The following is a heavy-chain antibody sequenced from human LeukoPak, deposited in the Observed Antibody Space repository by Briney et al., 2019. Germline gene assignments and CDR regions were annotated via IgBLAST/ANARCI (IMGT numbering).Heavy chain of an antibody. CDR1: GYTFTSYG. J-gene: IGHJ6*02. D-gene: IGHD1-14*01. CDR3: ARNGRRGFNYGMDV. V-gene: IGHV1-18*01. CDR2: ISAYNGNT. Sequence: ASVKVSCKSSGYTFTSYGISWVRQAPGQGLEWMGWISAYNGNTNYAQKLQGRLTLTTDTSTSTAYMELRSLRSEDTAVYYCARNGRRGFNYGMDVWGQGTTVTVSS.